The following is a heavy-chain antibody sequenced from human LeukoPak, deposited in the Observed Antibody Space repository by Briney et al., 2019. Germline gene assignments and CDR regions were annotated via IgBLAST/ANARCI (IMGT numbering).Heavy chain of an antibody. Sequence: GGSLRLSSAASGFTFSGYWMTWVRQAPGKGLEWVVNIKHDGSERYYVDSVKGRFTISRDNAKNSLYLQMNSLRAEDTAVYYCARHSWTYYDYWGQGTLVTVSS. D-gene: IGHD1-26*01. CDR3: ARHSWTYYDY. J-gene: IGHJ4*02. CDR2: IKHDGSER. CDR1: GFTFSGYW. V-gene: IGHV3-7*01.